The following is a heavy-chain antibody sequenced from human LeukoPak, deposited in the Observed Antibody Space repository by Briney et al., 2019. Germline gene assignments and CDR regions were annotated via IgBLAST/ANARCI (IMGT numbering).Heavy chain of an antibody. V-gene: IGHV4-34*01. D-gene: IGHD4-17*01. CDR2: INHSGST. CDR1: GGSFSGYY. J-gene: IGHJ6*02. Sequence: PSETLSLTCAVYGGSFSGYYWSWIRQPPGKGLEWIGEINHSGSTNYNPSLKSRVTISVDTSKNQFSLKLSSVTAADTAVYYCARSGDDYGVFYYYGMDVWGQGTTVTVSS. CDR3: ARSGDDYGVFYYYGMDV.